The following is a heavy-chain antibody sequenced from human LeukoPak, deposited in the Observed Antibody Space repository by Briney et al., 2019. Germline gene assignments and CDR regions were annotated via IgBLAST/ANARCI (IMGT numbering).Heavy chain of an antibody. CDR1: GFTFSSYS. CDR3: ARDRPEYSSSWYFGN. V-gene: IGHV3-21*01. D-gene: IGHD6-13*01. J-gene: IGHJ4*02. CDR2: ISSSSSYI. Sequence: GGSLRLSCAASGFTFSSYSMNWVRQAPGKGLEWVSSISSSSSYIYYADSVKGRFTISRDNAKNSLYLQMNSLRAEDTAVYYCARDRPEYSSSWYFGNWGQGTLVTVSS.